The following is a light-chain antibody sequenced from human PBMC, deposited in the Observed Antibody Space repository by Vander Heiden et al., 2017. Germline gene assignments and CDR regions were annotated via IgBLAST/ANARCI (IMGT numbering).Light chain of an antibody. Sequence: EIVLTPSPGTLSLSPGERATLSCRASQSVSNTYLTWYQQKPGQAPMLLIYETSSRATGIPDRFSGSGSGTDFTLTISRLEPEDFAVYYCQQYDGSSYTFGQGTKLEIK. CDR3: QQYDGSSYT. CDR1: QSVSNTY. V-gene: IGKV3-20*01. CDR2: ETS. J-gene: IGKJ2*01.